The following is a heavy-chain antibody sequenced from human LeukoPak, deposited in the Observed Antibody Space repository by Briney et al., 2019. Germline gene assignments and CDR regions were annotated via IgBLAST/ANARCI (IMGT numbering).Heavy chain of an antibody. CDR2: IRSNGGST. CDR3: AREGLAVDTAMAGKYYFDY. Sequence: GGSLRLSCAVSGFTFSSYAMDWVRPPPGEGLEYVSAIRSNGGSTYYANSVKVRFTTSRDNSKNTLYLQMGSLRAEEMAVYYCAREGLAVDTAMAGKYYFDYWGQGTLVTVSS. V-gene: IGHV3-64*01. D-gene: IGHD5-18*01. CDR1: GFTFSSYA. J-gene: IGHJ4*02.